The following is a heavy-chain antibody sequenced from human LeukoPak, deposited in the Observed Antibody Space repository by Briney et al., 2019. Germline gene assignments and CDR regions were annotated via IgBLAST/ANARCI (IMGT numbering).Heavy chain of an antibody. CDR2: ISGSGGST. V-gene: IGHV3-23*01. CDR1: GFTVSSNY. CDR3: AKGPVVTFDI. J-gene: IGHJ3*02. D-gene: IGHD2-15*01. Sequence: GGSLRLSCAAPGFTVSSNYMSWVRQAPGKGLEWVSGISGSGGSTYYADSVKGRFTISRDNSKKTLYLQMNSLRAEDTAVYYCAKGPVVTFDIWGQGTMVTVSS.